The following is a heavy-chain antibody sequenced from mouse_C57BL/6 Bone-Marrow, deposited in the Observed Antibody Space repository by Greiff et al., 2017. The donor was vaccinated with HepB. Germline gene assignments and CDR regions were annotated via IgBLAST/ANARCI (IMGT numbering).Heavy chain of an antibody. CDR3: ARRMSTVEFAY. J-gene: IGHJ3*01. CDR1: GYTFTSYW. D-gene: IGHD1-1*01. CDR2: IYPSDSAT. Sequence: QVQLQQPGAELVRPGSSVKLSCKASGYTFTSYWMDWVKQRPGQGLEWIGNIYPSDSATHYNQKFKDKATLTVDKSSSTAYMQLSSLTSEDSAVYYCARRMSTVEFAYWGQGTLVTVSA. V-gene: IGHV1-61*01.